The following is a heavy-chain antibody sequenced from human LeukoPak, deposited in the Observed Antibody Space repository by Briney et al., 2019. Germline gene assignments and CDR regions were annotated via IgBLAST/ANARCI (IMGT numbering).Heavy chain of an antibody. D-gene: IGHD2-15*01. CDR1: GGSISSSSSY. V-gene: IGHV4-39*01. CDR3: ARHVVVVAATYYYYYYMDV. Sequence: PSETLSLTCTVSGGSISSSSSYWGWIRQPPGKGLEWIGSIYYSGSTYYNPSLKSRVTISVDTSKNQFSLKLSSVTAADTAVYYCARHVVVVAATYYYYYYMDVWGKGTTVTISS. CDR2: IYYSGST. J-gene: IGHJ6*03.